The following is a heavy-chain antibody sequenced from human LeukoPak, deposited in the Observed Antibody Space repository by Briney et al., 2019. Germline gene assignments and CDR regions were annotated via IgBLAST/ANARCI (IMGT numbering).Heavy chain of an antibody. CDR1: GGSISNIAYY. CDR3: VGRRGDGDYRPEY. CDR2: IYYTGIT. D-gene: IGHD4-17*01. Sequence: SETPSLTCSVSGGSISNIAYYWGWIRQPPGKGLEWIGSIYYTGITYYNPSLKSRVTISLDTSRNQFSMKLNSVTAPETAVYYCVGRRGDGDYRPEYWGQGTLVTVSP. J-gene: IGHJ4*02. V-gene: IGHV4-39*01.